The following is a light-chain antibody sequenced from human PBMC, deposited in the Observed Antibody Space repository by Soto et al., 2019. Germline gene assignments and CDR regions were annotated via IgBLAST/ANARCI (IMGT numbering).Light chain of an antibody. V-gene: IGKV3-11*01. Sequence: EIVLTQSPATVSLSPGERATLPCRASQSVSSYLAWYQQKPGQAPRLLIYGASNRATGIPARFSGSGSGTDFTLTISSLEPEDFAVYYCQQRSNWPPSFGQGTKVDIK. J-gene: IGKJ1*01. CDR3: QQRSNWPPS. CDR1: QSVSSY. CDR2: GAS.